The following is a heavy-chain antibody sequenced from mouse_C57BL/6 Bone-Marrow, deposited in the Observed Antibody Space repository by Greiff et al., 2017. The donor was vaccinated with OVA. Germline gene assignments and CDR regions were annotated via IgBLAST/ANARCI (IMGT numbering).Heavy chain of an antibody. CDR3: ARRYSNFDY. Sequence: ESGPGLVKPSQSLSLTCSVTGYSITSGYYWNWIRQFPGNKLEWMGYISYDGSNNYNPSLKNRISITRDTSKNQFFLKLNSVTTEDTATYYCARRYSNFDYWGQGTTLTVSS. J-gene: IGHJ2*01. V-gene: IGHV3-6*01. CDR2: ISYDGSN. CDR1: GYSITSGYY. D-gene: IGHD2-5*01.